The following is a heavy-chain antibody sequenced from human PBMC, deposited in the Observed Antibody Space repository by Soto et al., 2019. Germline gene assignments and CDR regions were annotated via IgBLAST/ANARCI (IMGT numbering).Heavy chain of an antibody. V-gene: IGHV4-39*01. CDR1: GGSISGSSY. J-gene: IGHJ6*02. D-gene: IGHD1-26*01. CDR2: IHSSGTT. Sequence: QLYLQESGPGLVNPSKTLSLTCAVSGGSISGSSYWGWIRQPPGKGLEWIGTIHSSGTTYYDPSLRGRVTMSLHTSASQFSLRLTSATAAVSATYYWLRLSEWDHRGDVWAQGTTVTVSS. CDR3: LRLSEWDHRGDV.